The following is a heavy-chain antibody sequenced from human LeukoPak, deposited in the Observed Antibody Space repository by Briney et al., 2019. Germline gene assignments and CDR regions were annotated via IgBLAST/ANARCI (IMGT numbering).Heavy chain of an antibody. CDR1: GFTFNTYA. CDR3: ANFERTVAGPYNWCDP. V-gene: IGHV3-23*01. Sequence: PGGSLRLSCAASGFTFNTYAMSWVRQAPGKGLEWVSGTSASGGNTYYADSVKGRFTISRDNSRTTLYVQMNSLRAEDTAVYYCANFERTVAGPYNWCDPWGQGTLVAVSS. CDR2: TSASGGNT. J-gene: IGHJ5*02. D-gene: IGHD6-19*01.